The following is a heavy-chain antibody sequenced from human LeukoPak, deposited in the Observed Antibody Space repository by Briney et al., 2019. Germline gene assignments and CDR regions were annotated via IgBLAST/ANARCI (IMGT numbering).Heavy chain of an antibody. CDR3: TTATFGGVIVVTGEDWFDP. Sequence: PGGSLRLSCAASGFTFSNAWMSWVREAPGKGLEWVGRIKSKTDGGTTDYAAPVKGRFTISRDDSKNTLYLQMNSLNTEDAAVYYCTTATFGGVIVVTGEDWFDPWGQGTLVTVSS. V-gene: IGHV3-15*01. CDR2: IKSKTDGGTT. J-gene: IGHJ5*02. CDR1: GFTFSNAW. D-gene: IGHD3-16*02.